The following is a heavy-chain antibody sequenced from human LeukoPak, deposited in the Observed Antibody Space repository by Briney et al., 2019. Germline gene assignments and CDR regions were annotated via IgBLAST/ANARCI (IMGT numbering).Heavy chain of an antibody. CDR1: GGSFSGYY. Sequence: SETLSLTCAVYGGSFSGYYWSWIRQPPGKGLEWIGEINHSGSTNYNPSLKSRVTISVDTSKNQFSLKLSSVTAADTAVYYCARVGYDFWSGLPFDYWGQETLVTVSS. D-gene: IGHD3-3*01. CDR2: INHSGST. V-gene: IGHV4-34*01. J-gene: IGHJ4*02. CDR3: ARVGYDFWSGLPFDY.